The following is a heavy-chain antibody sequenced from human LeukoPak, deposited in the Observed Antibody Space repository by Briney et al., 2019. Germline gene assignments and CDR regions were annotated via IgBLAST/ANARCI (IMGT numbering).Heavy chain of an antibody. Sequence: GGSLRLSCAASGFTFSSYWMHWVRQAPGKGLVWVSLINSDGSSTSYADSVKGRFTISRDNAKNTLYLQMNSLRDEDTAVYYCVSAYYDWGQGTLVTVSS. V-gene: IGHV3-74*01. D-gene: IGHD1-26*01. CDR1: GFTFSSYW. J-gene: IGHJ4*02. CDR2: INSDGSST. CDR3: VSAYYD.